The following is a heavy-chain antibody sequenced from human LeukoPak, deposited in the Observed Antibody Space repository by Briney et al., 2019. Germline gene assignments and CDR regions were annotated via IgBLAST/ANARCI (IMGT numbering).Heavy chain of an antibody. V-gene: IGHV1-69*05. Sequence: ASVKVSCKASGGTFSSYAISWVRQAPGQGLEWMGRIIPIFGTANYAQKFQGRVTITTDESTSTAYMELSSLRSEDTAVYYCAIMPVGGLVHFDYWGQGTLVTVSS. D-gene: IGHD2-2*01. CDR3: AIMPVGGLVHFDY. J-gene: IGHJ4*02. CDR1: GGTFSSYA. CDR2: IIPIFGTA.